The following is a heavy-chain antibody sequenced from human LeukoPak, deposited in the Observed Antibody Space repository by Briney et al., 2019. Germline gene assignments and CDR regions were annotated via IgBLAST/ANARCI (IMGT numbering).Heavy chain of an antibody. D-gene: IGHD2/OR15-2a*01. J-gene: IGHJ4*02. CDR2: ITSSGRYI. CDR3: TRKGSQWDFLVDY. V-gene: IGHV3-21*01. Sequence: KSGGSLRLSCAASGFTFSSYSMNWVRQAPGKGLEWVSSITSSGRYIYYADSVKGRFTISRDNSENSLYLQVDSLTAEDTAVYYCTRKGSQWDFLVDYWGQGTRVAVSS. CDR1: GFTFSSYS.